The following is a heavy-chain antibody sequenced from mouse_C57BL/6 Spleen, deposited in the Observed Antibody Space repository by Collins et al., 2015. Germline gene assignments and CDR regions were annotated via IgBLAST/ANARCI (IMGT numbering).Heavy chain of an antibody. V-gene: IGHV9-3*01. CDR3: ARSRHYYGSSYDWYLDV. CDR2: INTYSGVP. D-gene: IGHD1-1*01. CDR1: GYTFTTYG. Sequence: KPGETVKISCKASGYTFTTYGMSWVKQAPGKGLKWMGWINTYSGVPTYADDFKGRFAFSLQTSASTAYLQINNLKNEDTATYFCARSRHYYGSSYDWYLDVWGTGTTVTVSS. J-gene: IGHJ1*03.